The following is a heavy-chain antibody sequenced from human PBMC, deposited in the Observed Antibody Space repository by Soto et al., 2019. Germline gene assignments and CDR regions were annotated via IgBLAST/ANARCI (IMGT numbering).Heavy chain of an antibody. V-gene: IGHV3-48*01. Sequence: GGSLRLSCAASGFTFSSYSMNWVRQAPGKGLEWVSYISSSSSTIYYADSVKGRFTISRDNAKNSLYLQMNSLRAEDTAVYYCASRYCSSTSCPDYYYYMDVWGKGTTVTVSS. CDR1: GFTFSSYS. D-gene: IGHD2-2*01. CDR2: ISSSSSTI. J-gene: IGHJ6*03. CDR3: ASRYCSSTSCPDYYYYMDV.